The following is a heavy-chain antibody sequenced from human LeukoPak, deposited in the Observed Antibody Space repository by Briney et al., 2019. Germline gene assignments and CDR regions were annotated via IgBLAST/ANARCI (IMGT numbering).Heavy chain of an antibody. CDR2: INAGNGNT. V-gene: IGHV1-3*03. Sequence: ASVKVSCKASGYTFTSYGISWVRQAPGQGLEWMGWINAGNGNTKYSQEFQGRVTITRDTSAGTAYMELSSLRSEDMAVYYCARRGGDDDYVGDAFDIWGQGTMVTVSS. CDR3: ARRGGDDDYVGDAFDI. J-gene: IGHJ3*02. D-gene: IGHD3-16*01. CDR1: GYTFTSYG.